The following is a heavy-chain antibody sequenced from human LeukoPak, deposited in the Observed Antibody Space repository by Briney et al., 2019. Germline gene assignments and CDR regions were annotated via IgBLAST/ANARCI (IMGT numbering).Heavy chain of an antibody. D-gene: IGHD6-13*01. CDR1: GGSISSYY. CDR3: ARHREGIAAAGTGVGWFDP. V-gene: IGHV4-4*07. Sequence: SETLSLTCTVSGGSISSYYWSWIRQPAGKGLEWIGRIHTSGSTNYNPSLKSRVTMSVDTSKNQFSLKLSSVTAADTAVYYCARHREGIAAAGTGVGWFDPWGQGTLVTVSS. J-gene: IGHJ5*02. CDR2: IHTSGST.